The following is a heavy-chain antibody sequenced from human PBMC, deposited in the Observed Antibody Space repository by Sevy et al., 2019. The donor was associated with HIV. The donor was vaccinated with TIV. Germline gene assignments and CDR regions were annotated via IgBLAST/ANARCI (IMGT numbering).Heavy chain of an antibody. CDR3: AKLLVGATLYYFDY. CDR2: ISGSGGST. J-gene: IGHJ4*02. D-gene: IGHD1-26*01. CDR1: GFTFSSYA. Sequence: GGSLRLSCAASGFTFSSYAMSWVRQAPGKGLEWVSAISGSGGSTYYADSVKGPFTISRDNSKNTLYLQMNSLRAEDTAVYYCAKLLVGATLYYFDYWGQGTLVTVSS. V-gene: IGHV3-23*01.